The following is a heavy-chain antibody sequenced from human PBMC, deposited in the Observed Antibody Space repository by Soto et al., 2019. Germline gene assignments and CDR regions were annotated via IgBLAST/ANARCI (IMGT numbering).Heavy chain of an antibody. J-gene: IGHJ4*02. Sequence: QITLKESGPTLVKPTQTLTLPCTFSGFSLSTSGVGVGWIRQPPGKALEWLALIYWVDDKRYSPSLKSRLTITKDTSKNQVVLTTTNMDPVDTATYYCAHRRRTSYFDYWGQGTLVTVSS. CDR1: GFSLSTSGVG. CDR2: IYWVDDK. V-gene: IGHV2-5*02. CDR3: AHRRRTSYFDY.